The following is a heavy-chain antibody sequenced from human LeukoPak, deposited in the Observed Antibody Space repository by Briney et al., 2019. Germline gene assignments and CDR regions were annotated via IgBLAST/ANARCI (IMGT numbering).Heavy chain of an antibody. CDR1: GFTFSSYA. Sequence: GGSLRLSCAASGFTFSSYAMSWVRQAPGKGLEWVSAISGSGGSTCYADSVKGRFTISRDNSKNTLYLQMNSLRAEDTAVYYCAKDGLHYDFWSGSPFDPWGQGTLVTVSS. V-gene: IGHV3-23*01. J-gene: IGHJ5*02. CDR2: ISGSGGST. D-gene: IGHD3-3*01. CDR3: AKDGLHYDFWSGSPFDP.